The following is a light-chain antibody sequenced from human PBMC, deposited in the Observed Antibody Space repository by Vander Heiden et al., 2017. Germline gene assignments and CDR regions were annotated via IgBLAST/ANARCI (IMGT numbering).Light chain of an antibody. J-gene: IGLJ1*01. CDR3: QSYDSSLSVHYV. V-gene: IGLV1-40*01. Sequence: QSVLTQPPSVSGAPGQRVTISCPGSRSTIGAGSAVHWNQQLPGTAPKLLIDGNSNRPSGGPDRFAGSKSGTSASLAITGRQAEDEADYYGQSYDSSLSVHYVFGTGTKVTVL. CDR2: GNS. CDR1: RSTIGAGSA.